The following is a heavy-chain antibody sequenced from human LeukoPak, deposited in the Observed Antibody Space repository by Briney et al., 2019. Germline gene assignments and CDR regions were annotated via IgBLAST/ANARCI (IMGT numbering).Heavy chain of an antibody. V-gene: IGHV3-33*01. Sequence: PGGSLRLSCAGSGFTFGGYGMHWFRQTPGKGLEWVAVIAYDGSRAFYADSVKGRFTISRDNSKNTMSVQMDDLRAEDTAVYYCTRYNNDHIDYLGQGTLVTVSS. CDR1: GFTFGGYG. J-gene: IGHJ4*02. D-gene: IGHD1-14*01. CDR3: TRYNNDHIDY. CDR2: IAYDGSRA.